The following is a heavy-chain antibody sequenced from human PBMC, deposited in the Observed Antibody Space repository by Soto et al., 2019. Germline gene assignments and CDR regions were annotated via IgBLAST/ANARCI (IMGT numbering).Heavy chain of an antibody. Sequence: ESLKISCKGSGYSFTSYWISWVRQMPGKGLEWMGRIDPSDSYTNYSPSFQGHVTISADKSISTAYLQWSSLKASDTAMYYCARDHRGYDRGVYYYYGMDVWGQGTTVTVSS. CDR3: ARDHRGYDRGVYYYYGMDV. V-gene: IGHV5-10-1*01. CDR1: GYSFTSYW. J-gene: IGHJ6*02. CDR2: IDPSDSYT. D-gene: IGHD3-10*01.